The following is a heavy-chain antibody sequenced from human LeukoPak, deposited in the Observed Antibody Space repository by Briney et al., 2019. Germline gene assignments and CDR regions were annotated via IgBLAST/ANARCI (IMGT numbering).Heavy chain of an antibody. V-gene: IGHV1-69-2*01. CDR1: GYTFTDYY. CDR3: ATDVLDIVVVPAAIRVGY. Sequence: GATVKISCKASGYTFTDYYMHWVQQAPGKGLEWMGRVDPEDGETIYAEKFQGRVTITADTSTDTAYMELNSLRSEDTAVYYCATDVLDIVVVPAAIRVGYWGQGTLVTVSS. D-gene: IGHD2-2*02. CDR2: VDPEDGET. J-gene: IGHJ4*02.